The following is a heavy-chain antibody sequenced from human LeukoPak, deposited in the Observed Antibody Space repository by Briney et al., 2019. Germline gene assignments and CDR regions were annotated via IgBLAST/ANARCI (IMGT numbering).Heavy chain of an antibody. CDR1: GGSIRSSYYY. D-gene: IGHD3-3*01. CDR3: ASGLHYDFWSGYYS. J-gene: IGHJ4*02. Sequence: SEALSLTCTVSGGSIRSSYYYWGWIRQPPGKGLEWIGSIYDSGSTYYNPSLKSRVTISVDTSKNQFSLKLSSVTAADTAVYYCASGLHYDFWSGYYSWGQGTLVTVSS. V-gene: IGHV4-39*07. CDR2: IYDSGST.